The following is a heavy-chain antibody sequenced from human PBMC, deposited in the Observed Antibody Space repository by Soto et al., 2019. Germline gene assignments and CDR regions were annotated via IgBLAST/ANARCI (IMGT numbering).Heavy chain of an antibody. V-gene: IGHV1-69*02. J-gene: IGHJ5*02. CDR2: IIPILGIA. Sequence: QVQLVQSGAEVKKPGSSVKVSCKASGGTFSSYTISWVRQAPGQGLEWMGRIIPILGIANYAQKFQGRVTITADKSTSTAYMELSSRRSEDTAVYYCATRGYCSGGSCYSGRDWFDPWGQGTLVTVSS. CDR3: ATRGYCSGGSCYSGRDWFDP. CDR1: GGTFSSYT. D-gene: IGHD2-15*01.